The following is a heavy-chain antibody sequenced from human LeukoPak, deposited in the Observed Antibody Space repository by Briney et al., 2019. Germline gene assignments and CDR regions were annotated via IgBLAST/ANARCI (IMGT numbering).Heavy chain of an antibody. J-gene: IGHJ5*02. CDR3: ARDPFCSSSTDYYFEDWSDP. CDR1: GFESDDDA. V-gene: IGHV3-20*04. D-gene: IGHD2-2*01. CDR2: ITWNGDKT. Sequence: SGGSLTLSCIASGFESDDDAMSWVRQVPGKGLEWVSGITWNGDKTGYADSVRGRFAISRDNTKKSLYLQMSSLRAEDTALYYCARDPFCSSSTDYYFEDWSDPSGPGTLVTVSS.